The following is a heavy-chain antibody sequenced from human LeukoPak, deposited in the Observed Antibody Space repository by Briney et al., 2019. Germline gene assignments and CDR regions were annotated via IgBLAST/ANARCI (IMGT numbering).Heavy chain of an antibody. CDR1: GFTFSSYE. CDR2: ISSSGSTI. CDR3: ARGRHTAFDI. D-gene: IGHD2-21*01. Sequence: GGSLRLSCAASGFTFSSYEMNWVRQAPGKGLEWVSYISSSGSTIYYADSVKGRFTISRDNAKNTLYLQMSSLRAEDTAVYYCARGRHTAFDIWGQGTMVTVSS. V-gene: IGHV3-48*03. J-gene: IGHJ3*02.